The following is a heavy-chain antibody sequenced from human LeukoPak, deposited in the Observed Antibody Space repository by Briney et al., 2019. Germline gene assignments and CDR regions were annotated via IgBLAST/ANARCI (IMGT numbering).Heavy chain of an antibody. V-gene: IGHV1-2*06. CDR1: GFTFSSYG. Sequence: PGRSLRLSCAASGFTFSSYGMHWVRQAPGQGLEWMGRINPNSGGTNYAQKFQGRVTMTRDTSISTAYMELSRLRSDDTAVYYCARVAPVRGEIDYWGQGTLVTVSS. CDR3: ARVAPVRGEIDY. CDR2: INPNSGGT. J-gene: IGHJ4*02. D-gene: IGHD3-10*02.